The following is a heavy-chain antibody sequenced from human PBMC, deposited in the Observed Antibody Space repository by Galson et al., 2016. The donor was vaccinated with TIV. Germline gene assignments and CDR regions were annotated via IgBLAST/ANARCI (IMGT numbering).Heavy chain of an antibody. D-gene: IGHD1-26*01. CDR2: INQDGTQR. CDR3: TRGSPFGAY. V-gene: IGHV3-7*03. CDR1: GFTFSDYW. Sequence: SLRLSCAASGFTFSDYWMLWVRHAPGKGLEWVANINQDGTQRYHLDSVKGRFTISRDNAWNSLYLQMNSLRPDDTALYYCTRGSPFGAYWGQGILVTVSS. J-gene: IGHJ4*02.